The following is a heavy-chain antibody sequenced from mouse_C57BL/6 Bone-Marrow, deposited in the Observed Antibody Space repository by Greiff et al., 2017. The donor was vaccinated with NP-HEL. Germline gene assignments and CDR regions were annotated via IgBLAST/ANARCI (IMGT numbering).Heavy chain of an antibody. CDR1: GYTFTSYW. J-gene: IGHJ2*01. D-gene: IGHD4-1*01. Sequence: QVHVKQPGAELVKPGASVKLSCKASGYTFTSYWMQWVKQRPGQGLEWIGEIDPSDSYTNYNQKFKGKATLTVDTSSSTAYMQLSSLTSEDSAVYYCARKRGLTFYFDYWGQGTTLTVSS. CDR2: IDPSDSYT. V-gene: IGHV1-50*01. CDR3: ARKRGLTFYFDY.